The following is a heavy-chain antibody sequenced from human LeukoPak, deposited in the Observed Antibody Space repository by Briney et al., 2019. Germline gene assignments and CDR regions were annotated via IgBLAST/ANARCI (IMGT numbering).Heavy chain of an antibody. Sequence: GGSLRLSCAASGFTFSSYAMSWVRQAPGKGLEWVSSISSRSSYIDYADSLKGRFTISRDNAKNSLYLQMNSLRAEDTAVYYCARGKEPVAGSLSHFDYWGQGTLVTVSS. CDR2: ISSRSSYI. CDR1: GFTFSSYA. CDR3: ARGKEPVAGSLSHFDY. D-gene: IGHD6-19*01. V-gene: IGHV3-21*01. J-gene: IGHJ4*02.